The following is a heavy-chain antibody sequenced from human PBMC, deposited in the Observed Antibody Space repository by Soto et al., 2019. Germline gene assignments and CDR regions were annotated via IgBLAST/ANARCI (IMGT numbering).Heavy chain of an antibody. CDR2: IIPIAGTP. CDR3: ARGYCVSASCHSLDS. CDR1: GDTFTPYA. Sequence: QVHLVQSGAEVKTPGSSVTVSCKASGDTFTPYAISWVRQAPGQGLEWMGGIIPIAGTPTYAQKFQGRVTSTEDRSTSTTSMGLSRLTSEDTAVYYCARGYCVSASCHSLDSWGQGTPVTVSS. D-gene: IGHD1-26*01. V-gene: IGHV1-69*14. J-gene: IGHJ4*02.